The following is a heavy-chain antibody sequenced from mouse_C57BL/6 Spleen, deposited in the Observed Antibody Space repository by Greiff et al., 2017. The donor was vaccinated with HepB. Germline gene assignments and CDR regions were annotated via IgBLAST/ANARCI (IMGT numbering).Heavy chain of an antibody. D-gene: IGHD1-1*01. CDR3: ARPPITTVVAEGYFDV. CDR2: IDPSDSYT. Sequence: QVQLQQPGAELVMPGASVKLSCKASGYTFTSYWMHWVKQRPGQGLEWIGEIDPSDSYTNYNQKFKGKSTLTVDKSSSTAYMQLSSLTSEDSAVYYCARPPITTVVAEGYFDVWGTGTTVTVSS. CDR1: GYTFTSYW. V-gene: IGHV1-69*01. J-gene: IGHJ1*03.